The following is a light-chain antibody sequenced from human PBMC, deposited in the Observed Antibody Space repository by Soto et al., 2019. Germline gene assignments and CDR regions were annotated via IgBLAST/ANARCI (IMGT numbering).Light chain of an antibody. V-gene: IGKV3-11*01. J-gene: IGKJ1*01. CDR2: DTS. CDR3: QQRFSWPPWT. CDR1: EDVDIY. Sequence: EVVLTQSPATLSLSPGVRATLSCRASEDVDIYLAWYQQRPGQAPRLLIYDTSNRATGIPARLTGTGSGTDFTLTLSSLEPEDFAVYYCQQRFSWPPWTFGQGTKVEIK.